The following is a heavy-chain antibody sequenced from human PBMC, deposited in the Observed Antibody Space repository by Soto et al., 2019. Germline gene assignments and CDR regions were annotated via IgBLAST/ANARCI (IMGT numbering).Heavy chain of an antibody. CDR3: AKWEVFVTRHLETQSSLDS. J-gene: IGHJ4*02. V-gene: IGHV3-23*01. D-gene: IGHD1-26*01. Sequence: GGSLRLSCATSGFTFRSHAMTWVRQAPGKAPQWVATVDGSGAAPFYAESVKRLFTISRDNYKNTLYLQMNSLRAEDTAVYFCAKWEVFVTRHLETQSSLDSWGQGIMVTVSS. CDR2: VDGSGAAP. CDR1: GFTFRSHA.